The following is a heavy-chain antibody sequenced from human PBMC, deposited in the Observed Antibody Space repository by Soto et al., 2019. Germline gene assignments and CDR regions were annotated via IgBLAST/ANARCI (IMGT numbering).Heavy chain of an antibody. J-gene: IGHJ6*02. V-gene: IGHV3-30-3*01. CDR2: ISYDGSNK. D-gene: IGHD6-19*01. CDR1: GFTFSSYA. Sequence: PGGSLRLSCAASGFTFSSYAMHWVRQAPGKGLEWVAVISYDGSNKYYADSVKGRFTISRDNSKNTLYLQMNSLRAEDTAVYYCSRELLQWLVRNWDYYYGMDVWGQGNTVTVSS. CDR3: SRELLQWLVRNWDYYYGMDV.